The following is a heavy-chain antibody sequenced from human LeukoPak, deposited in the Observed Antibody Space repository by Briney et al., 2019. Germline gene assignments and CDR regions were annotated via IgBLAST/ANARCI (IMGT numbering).Heavy chain of an antibody. CDR1: GFTVSSNY. Sequence: GGSLRLSCAASGFTVSSNYMSWVRQAPGKGLEWVSVIYSGGSTYYADSVKGRFTISRDNSKNTLYLQMNSRRAEDTAVYYCARGLRYCSGCSCYPKYYLDYWGQGTLVTVSS. CDR2: IYSGGST. J-gene: IGHJ4*02. V-gene: IGHV3-53*01. D-gene: IGHD2-15*01. CDR3: ARGLRYCSGCSCYPKYYLDY.